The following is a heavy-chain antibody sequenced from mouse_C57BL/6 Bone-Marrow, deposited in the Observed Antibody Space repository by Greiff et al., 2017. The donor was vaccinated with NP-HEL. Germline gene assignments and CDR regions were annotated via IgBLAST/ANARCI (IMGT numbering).Heavy chain of an antibody. CDR3: TTGYGGYFDV. V-gene: IGHV14-4*01. J-gene: IGHJ1*03. Sequence: VQLQQSGAELVRPGASVKLSCTASGFNIKDDYMHWVKQRPEQGLEWIGWIDPENGDTEYASKFQGKATITADTSSNTAYLQLSSLTSEDTAVYYCTTGYGGYFDVWGTGTTVTVSS. CDR1: GFNIKDDY. D-gene: IGHD1-1*01. CDR2: IDPENGDT.